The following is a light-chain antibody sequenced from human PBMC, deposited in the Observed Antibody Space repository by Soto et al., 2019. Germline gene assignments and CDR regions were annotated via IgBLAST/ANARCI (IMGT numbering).Light chain of an antibody. CDR3: QQRSNWPPT. J-gene: IGKJ1*01. CDR1: QSVSSY. V-gene: IGKV3-11*01. Sequence: EIVLTKSPATLSLYKGERATLSCRASQSVSSYLAWYQQKPGQAPRLLIYDASNRATGIPARFSGSGSGTDFTLTISSLEPEDFAVYYCQQRSNWPPTFGQGTNVDIK. CDR2: DAS.